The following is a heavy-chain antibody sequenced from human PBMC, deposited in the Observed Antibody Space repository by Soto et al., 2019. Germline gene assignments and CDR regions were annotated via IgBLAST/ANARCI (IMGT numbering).Heavy chain of an antibody. CDR1: GGTFSSYA. J-gene: IGHJ5*02. CDR3: AAEIPRGADTSSSIWFDP. V-gene: IGHV1-69*13. Sequence: VASVKVSCKASGGTFSSYAISWVRQAPGQGLEWMGGIIPIFGTANYAQKFQGRVTITADESTSTAYMELSSLRSEDTAVYYCAAEIPRGADTSSSIWFDPWGQGTLVTVSS. CDR2: IIPIFGTA. D-gene: IGHD6-13*01.